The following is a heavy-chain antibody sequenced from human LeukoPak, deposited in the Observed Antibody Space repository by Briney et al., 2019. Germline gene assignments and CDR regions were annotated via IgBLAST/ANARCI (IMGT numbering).Heavy chain of an antibody. J-gene: IGHJ6*03. CDR3: VRVSSSTTCPDCYNMDV. CDR2: IWNDGSNR. V-gene: IGHV3-33*08. D-gene: IGHD2-2*01. Sequence: GGSLRLSCAASGFTFSYYGMHWVRQAPGKGLAWVAVIWNDGSNRYYADSVKGRFTISRDNSQYPLYLQMNSLRAEDAAVYFCVRVSSSTTCPDCYNMDVWGTGTTVTVSS. CDR1: GFTFSYYG.